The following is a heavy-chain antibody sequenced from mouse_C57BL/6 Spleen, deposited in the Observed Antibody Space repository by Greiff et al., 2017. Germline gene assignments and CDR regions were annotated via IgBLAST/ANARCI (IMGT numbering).Heavy chain of an antibody. J-gene: IGHJ4*01. V-gene: IGHV3-6*01. CDR2: ISYDGSN. Sequence: VQLKESGPGLVKPSQSLSLTCSVTGYSITSGYYWNWIRQFPGNKLELMGYISYDGSNNYNPFLKNRISITRETSKNQFFLKLNSVTTEDTATYYCARVGDYDYDVYAMDYWGQGTSVTVSS. CDR1: GYSITSGYY. D-gene: IGHD2-4*01. CDR3: ARVGDYDYDVYAMDY.